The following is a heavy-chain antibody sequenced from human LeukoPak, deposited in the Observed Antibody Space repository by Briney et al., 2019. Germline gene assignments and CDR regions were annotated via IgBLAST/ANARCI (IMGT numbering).Heavy chain of an antibody. CDR3: APLFVDTVIVNLDGEL. D-gene: IGHD5-18*01. Sequence: GGSLRLSCAASGFTFKNYGFDWVRQAPGKGLEWVSGITASGDGIFYAESVKGRFTISRDSSKNTVNLQMTSLRADDTAVYYCAPLFVDTVIVNLDGELWGQGTLVTVSS. V-gene: IGHV3-23*01. J-gene: IGHJ4*02. CDR2: ITASGDGI. CDR1: GFTFKNYG.